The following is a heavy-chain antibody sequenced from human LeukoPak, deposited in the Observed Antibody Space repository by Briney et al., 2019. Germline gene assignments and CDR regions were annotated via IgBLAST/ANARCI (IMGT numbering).Heavy chain of an antibody. Sequence: SETLSLTCSVSGYSISSGYYWGWIRQPPGKGLEWIGSIYHSGKAYYTPSLKSRVTMSLDTSKNQFSLRLNSVTAADTAVYYCARDGSRGNLVTAPDFWGQGTLVTVSS. CDR1: GYSISSGYY. CDR3: ARDGSRGNLVTAPDF. V-gene: IGHV4-38-2*02. J-gene: IGHJ4*02. CDR2: IYHSGKA. D-gene: IGHD2-21*02.